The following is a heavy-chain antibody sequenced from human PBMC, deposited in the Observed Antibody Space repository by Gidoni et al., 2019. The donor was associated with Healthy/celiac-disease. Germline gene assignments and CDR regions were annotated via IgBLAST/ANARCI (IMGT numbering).Heavy chain of an antibody. CDR1: GGSFSGYY. CDR2: INHSGST. D-gene: IGHD2-15*01. CDR3: ARGRGYCSGGSCPNWFDP. J-gene: IGHJ5*02. V-gene: IGHV4-34*01. Sequence: QVELQQWGAGLLKPSETLSLTGAGYGGSFSGYYWSWIRQPPGKGLEWIGEINHSGSTNYNPSLKSRVTISVDTSKNQFSLKLSSVTAADTAVYYCARGRGYCSGGSCPNWFDPWGQGTLVTVSS.